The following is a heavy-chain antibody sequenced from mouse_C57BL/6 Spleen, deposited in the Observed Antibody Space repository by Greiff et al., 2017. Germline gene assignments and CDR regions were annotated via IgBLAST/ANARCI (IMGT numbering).Heavy chain of an antibody. CDR2: IDPETGGT. D-gene: IGHD2-4*01. CDR1: GYTFTDYE. CDR3: TREGDYDGGPGLAY. V-gene: IGHV1-15*01. Sequence: QVQLQQSGAELVRPGASVTLSCKASGYTFTDYEMNWVKQTPVHGLEWIGAIDPETGGTAYNQKFKGKAILTADKSSSTAYMELRSLTSEESAVYYCTREGDYDGGPGLAYWGQGTLVTVSA. J-gene: IGHJ3*01.